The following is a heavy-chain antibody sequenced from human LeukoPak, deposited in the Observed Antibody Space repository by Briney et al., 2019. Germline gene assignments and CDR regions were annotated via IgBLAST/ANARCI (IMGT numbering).Heavy chain of an antibody. CDR2: INWNGGST. CDR3: ARDRMGYVDTGYFDY. J-gene: IGHJ4*02. V-gene: IGHV3-20*04. Sequence: GGSLRLSCAASGFTFISYWMHWVRQAPGKGLERVSGINWNGGSTGYADSVKGRFTISRANAKNSLSLQMNSLRADDTALYYCARDRMGYVDTGYFDYWGQGTLVTVSS. D-gene: IGHD5-18*01. CDR1: GFTFISYW.